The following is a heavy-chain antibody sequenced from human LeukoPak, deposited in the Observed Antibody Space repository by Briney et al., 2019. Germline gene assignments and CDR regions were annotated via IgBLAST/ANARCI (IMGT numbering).Heavy chain of an antibody. CDR1: GGSISSSSYY. D-gene: IGHD6-13*01. CDR2: IYYSGST. Sequence: SETLSLTCTVSGGSISSSSYYWGWIRQPPGKGLEWIGSIYYSGSTYYNPSLKSRVTISVDTSKNQFSLKLSSVTAADTAVYYCAKKDGYSSSWSFDYWGQGTLVTVSS. CDR3: AKKDGYSSSWSFDY. J-gene: IGHJ4*02. V-gene: IGHV4-39*07.